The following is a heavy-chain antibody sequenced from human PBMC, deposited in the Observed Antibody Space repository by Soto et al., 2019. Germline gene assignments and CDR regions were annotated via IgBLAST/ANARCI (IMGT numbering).Heavy chain of an antibody. CDR2: ISASSGYI. J-gene: IGHJ6*02. D-gene: IGHD6-13*01. CDR1: QFTFSGYS. CDR3: ARDYYSGNWGNVYYCAMDV. Sequence: EVQLVESGGGLVKPGGSLRLSCVASQFTFSGYSMNWVRQAPGKGLEWVSCISASSGYIYYADSVKGRFTISRDNAENSLYLQMNSLRAEDTAVYYCARDYYSGNWGNVYYCAMDVWGQGTTVTVSS. V-gene: IGHV3-21*01.